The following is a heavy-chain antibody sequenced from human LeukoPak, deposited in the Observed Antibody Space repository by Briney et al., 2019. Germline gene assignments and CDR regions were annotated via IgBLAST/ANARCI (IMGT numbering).Heavy chain of an antibody. CDR2: IYSGGST. Sequence: GGSLRLSCEASGFTVSSNYMSWVRQAPGKGLEWVSVIYSGGSTYYADSVKGRFTISRDNSKNTLYLQMNSLRAEDTAVYYCAKDRSLLWFGDRMEGYYYYGMDVWGQGTTVTVSS. J-gene: IGHJ6*02. D-gene: IGHD3-10*01. V-gene: IGHV3-66*01. CDR3: AKDRSLLWFGDRMEGYYYYGMDV. CDR1: GFTVSSNY.